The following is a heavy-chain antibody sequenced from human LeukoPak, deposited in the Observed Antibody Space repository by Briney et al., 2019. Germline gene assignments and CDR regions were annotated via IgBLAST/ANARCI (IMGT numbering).Heavy chain of an antibody. CDR3: AKQYGGSGGDAFDI. V-gene: IGHV3-30*02. CDR2: IQYDGTKT. J-gene: IGHJ3*02. Sequence: PGGSLRLSCAASGFTFTNYGMHWVRQAPGKGLEWVSSIQYDGTKTYYADSVKGRFTISKDNSRDTVFLQMNSLRVDDTAVYYCAKQYGGSGGDAFDIWGQGTMVTVSS. D-gene: IGHD4-23*01. CDR1: GFTFTNYG.